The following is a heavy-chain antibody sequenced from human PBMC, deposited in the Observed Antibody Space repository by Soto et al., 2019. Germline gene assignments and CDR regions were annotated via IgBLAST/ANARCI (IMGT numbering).Heavy chain of an antibody. Sequence: PGGSLRLSCAASGFTFSSYAMSWVRQAPGKGLEWVSAISGSGGSTYYADSVKGRFTISRDNSKNTLYLQMNSLRAEDTAVYYCAKVPDATSSTSCYWDYWGQGTLVTVSS. CDR3: AKVPDATSSTSCYWDY. CDR2: ISGSGGST. J-gene: IGHJ4*02. CDR1: GFTFSSYA. D-gene: IGHD2-2*01. V-gene: IGHV3-23*01.